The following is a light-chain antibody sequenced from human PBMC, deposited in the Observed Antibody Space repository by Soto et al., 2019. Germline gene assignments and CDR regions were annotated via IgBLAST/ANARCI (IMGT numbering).Light chain of an antibody. CDR2: EVS. Sequence: QSAPTQPASVSGSPGQSITISCTGTNSDAGGYSLVSWFQHHPGKAPKLMIYEVSKRPSGVSDRFSGSKSDNTASLTISGLQAEDEADYYCCSYAGTSTYVFGTGTKLTVL. V-gene: IGLV2-23*02. J-gene: IGLJ1*01. CDR3: CSYAGTSTYV. CDR1: NSDAGGYSL.